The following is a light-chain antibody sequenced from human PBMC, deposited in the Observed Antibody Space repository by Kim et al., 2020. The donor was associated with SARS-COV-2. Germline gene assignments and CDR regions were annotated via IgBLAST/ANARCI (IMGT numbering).Light chain of an antibody. CDR1: ESVSNN. CDR2: GAS. Sequence: SPGERATLPCRANESVSNNLAWYQQKPGQTPRLLIYGASTRATGIPARFSGSGSGTEFILTISSLQSEDFAIYYCQQYNKWPPWTFGQGTKVDIK. V-gene: IGKV3-15*01. J-gene: IGKJ1*01. CDR3: QQYNKWPPWT.